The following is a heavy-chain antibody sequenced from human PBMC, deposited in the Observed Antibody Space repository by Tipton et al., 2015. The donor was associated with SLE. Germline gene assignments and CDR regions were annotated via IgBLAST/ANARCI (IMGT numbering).Heavy chain of an antibody. CDR2: INHSEST. CDR3: ACIPAAAGSTIPRYYYTVDV. V-gene: IGHV4-34*01. D-gene: IGHD6-13*01. J-gene: IGHJ6*02. Sequence: TLSLTCAVYGGSFRDHYWSWIRQTPGKGLEWIGEINHSESTNDNPSLRSRVIMSVDTSKNQFSLKLKSVTAADTAIYYCACIPAAAGSTIPRYYYTVDVWGQGTKVTVS. CDR1: GGSFRDHY.